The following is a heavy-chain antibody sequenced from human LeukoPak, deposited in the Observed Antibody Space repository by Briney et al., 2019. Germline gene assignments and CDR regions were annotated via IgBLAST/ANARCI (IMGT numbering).Heavy chain of an antibody. CDR1: GGSFSGYY. CDR3: ARIGASYYDFWSGYYYFDY. CDR2: INHSGST. Sequence: KPSETLSLTCAVYGGSFSGYYWSWIRQPPRKGLEWIGEINHSGSTNYNPSLKSRVTISVDTSKNQFSLKLSSVTAADTAVYYCARIGASYYDFWSGYYYFDYWGQGALVTVSS. J-gene: IGHJ4*02. D-gene: IGHD3-3*01. V-gene: IGHV4-34*01.